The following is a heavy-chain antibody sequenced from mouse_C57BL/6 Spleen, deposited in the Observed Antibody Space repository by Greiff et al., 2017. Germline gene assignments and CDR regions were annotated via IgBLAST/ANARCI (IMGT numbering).Heavy chain of an antibody. V-gene: IGHV1-52*01. Sequence: QVQLQQPGAELVRPGSSVKPSCKASGYTFTSYWMHWVKQRPIQGLEWIGNIDPSDSETHYNQKFKDKATLTVDKSSSTAYMQLSSLTSEDSAVYYCAKDSNFAWFAYWGQGTLVTVSA. D-gene: IGHD2-5*01. CDR2: IDPSDSET. CDR3: AKDSNFAWFAY. J-gene: IGHJ3*01. CDR1: GYTFTSYW.